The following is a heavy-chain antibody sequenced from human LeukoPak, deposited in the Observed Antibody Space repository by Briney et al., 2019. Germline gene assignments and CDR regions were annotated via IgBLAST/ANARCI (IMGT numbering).Heavy chain of an antibody. CDR1: GYTFTFHY. V-gene: IGHV1-2*02. Sequence: GASVKVSCKASGYTFTFHYLHWLRQAPGQGLEWMGWIKPDSGATNFAHNFQGRVTMTSDTSINTAYMELSSLTSDDTAVYYCARDHDYGPDYWGQGTLVTVSA. J-gene: IGHJ4*02. CDR2: IKPDSGAT. D-gene: IGHD4/OR15-4a*01. CDR3: ARDHDYGPDY.